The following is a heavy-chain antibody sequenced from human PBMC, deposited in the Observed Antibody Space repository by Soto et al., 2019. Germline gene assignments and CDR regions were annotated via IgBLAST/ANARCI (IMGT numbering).Heavy chain of an antibody. CDR3: AKLYSSYSSY. J-gene: IGHJ4*02. V-gene: IGHV3-23*01. CDR2: IGASGVTT. Sequence: EVQLLESGGGLVQPGGSLRLSCAASGFTFTTHAMIWVRQAPGKGLEWVSAIGASGVTTYYADSVKGRFTISRDNSKNTLYLQMNSLRAEDTAVYYCAKLYSSYSSYWGQGTLVTVSS. D-gene: IGHD2-15*01. CDR1: GFTFTTHA.